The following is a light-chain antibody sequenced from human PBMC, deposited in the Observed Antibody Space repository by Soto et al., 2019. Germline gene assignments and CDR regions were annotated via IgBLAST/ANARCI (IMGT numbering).Light chain of an antibody. CDR2: DVT. V-gene: IGLV2-11*01. J-gene: IGLJ1*01. CDR3: FSYAGSYSWV. CDR1: SRVVGNFNY. Sequence: QSALSQPRSVSGSPGQSVTISCTGTSRVVGNFNYVSWYQQYPGKAPKLMIYDVTKRPSGVPDRFSGSKSGNTASLTISGLQAEDEADYYCFSYAGSYSWVFGTGTKVTVL.